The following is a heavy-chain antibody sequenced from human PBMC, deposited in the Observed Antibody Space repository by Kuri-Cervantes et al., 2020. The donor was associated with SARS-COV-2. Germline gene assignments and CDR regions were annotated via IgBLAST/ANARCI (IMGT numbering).Heavy chain of an antibody. V-gene: IGHV3-74*01. D-gene: IGHD4-17*01. CDR3: ARGLGTTVIDY. CDR2: INSDGSST. CDR1: GFTFSSYW. J-gene: IGHJ4*02. Sequence: GGSLRLSCAASGFTFSSYWMHWVRQAPGKGLVWVSRINSDGSSTSYADSVKGRFTISRDNAKNSLYLRMNSLRAEDTAVYYCARGLGTTVIDYWGQGILVTVSS.